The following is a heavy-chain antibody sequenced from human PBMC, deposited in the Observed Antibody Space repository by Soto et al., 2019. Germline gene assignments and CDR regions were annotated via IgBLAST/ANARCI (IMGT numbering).Heavy chain of an antibody. CDR1: GGTFSSYT. V-gene: IGHV1-69*02. J-gene: IGHJ4*02. CDR2: IIPILDIA. CDR3: AALSGDKPDY. D-gene: IGHD4-17*01. Sequence: QVQLVQSGAEVKKPESSVKVSCKASGGTFSSYTISWVRQAPGQGLEWMGRIIPILDIANYAQKFQGRVTISAYKSTTTAYMELSSLSSEDTAVYYCAALSGDKPDYWGQGTLVTVSS.